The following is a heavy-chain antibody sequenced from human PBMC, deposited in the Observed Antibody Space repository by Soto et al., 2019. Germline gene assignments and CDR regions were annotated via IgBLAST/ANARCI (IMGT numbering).Heavy chain of an antibody. CDR2: VYPGDSDT. CDR3: ARLSGCRNGVCYKFDY. CDR1: GYSFTSYW. Sequence: GESLKISCQGSGYSFTSYWIAWVRQMPGKGREWMGIVYPGDSDTRYSPSFQGRVTISADKSISTAYLHWSSLKASDTAMYYCARLSGCRNGVCYKFDYWGQGTLVTVSS. J-gene: IGHJ4*02. D-gene: IGHD2-8*01. V-gene: IGHV5-51*01.